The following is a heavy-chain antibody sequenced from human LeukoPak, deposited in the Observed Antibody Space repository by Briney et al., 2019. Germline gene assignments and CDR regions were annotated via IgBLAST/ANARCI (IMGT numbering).Heavy chain of an antibody. V-gene: IGHV1-2*02. CDR3: ARDPYSSSWYPFSYCYYGMDG. D-gene: IGHD6-13*01. Sequence: GASVKVSCKASGYTFTSYYMHWVRQAPGQGLEWMGWINPNSGGTNYAQKFQGRVTMTRNTSIITAYMEMSRLRSEATAVYYCARDPYSSSWYPFSYCYYGMDGWGQGTTVTVSS. CDR1: GYTFTSYY. J-gene: IGHJ6*02. CDR2: INPNSGGT.